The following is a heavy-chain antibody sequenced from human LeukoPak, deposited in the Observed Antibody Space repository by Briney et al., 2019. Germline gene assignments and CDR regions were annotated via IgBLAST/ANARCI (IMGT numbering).Heavy chain of an antibody. Sequence: SQTLSLTCAISGDSVSSNSAAWNWIRQSPSRGLEWLGRTYYRSKWCNDYAVSVKSRITINPDTSKNQSSLQLNSVTPEDTAVYYCARARDYDNSGFSFDQWGQGTLVTVSS. V-gene: IGHV6-1*01. J-gene: IGHJ4*02. CDR3: ARARDYDNSGFSFDQ. CDR1: GDSVSSNSAA. D-gene: IGHD3-22*01. CDR2: TYYRSKWCN.